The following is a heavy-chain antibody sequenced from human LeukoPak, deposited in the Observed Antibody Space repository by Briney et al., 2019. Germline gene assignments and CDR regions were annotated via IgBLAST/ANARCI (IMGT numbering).Heavy chain of an antibody. D-gene: IGHD6-19*01. CDR2: IYHSGST. CDR3: ASSVAGTWNC. Sequence: SETLSLTCTVSGGSISSGGYYWSWIRQPPGKGLEWIGYIYHSGSTYSNPSLKSRVTISVDTSKNQFSLKLSSVTAADTAVYYCASSVAGTWNCWGQGTPVTVSS. CDR1: GGSISSGGYY. V-gene: IGHV4-30-2*01. J-gene: IGHJ4*02.